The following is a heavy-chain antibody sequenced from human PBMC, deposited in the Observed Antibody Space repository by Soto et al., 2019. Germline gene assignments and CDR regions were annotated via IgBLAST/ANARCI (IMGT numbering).Heavy chain of an antibody. D-gene: IGHD1-26*01. J-gene: IGHJ4*02. V-gene: IGHV4-59*08. CDR1: GGSISSYY. Sequence: SETPSLTCTVSGGSISSYYWSWLQQPPGKGLEWIGYIYYSGSTNYNPSLKSRVTMSVDTSKNQFSLKLSPVTAADTAVYYCARHSLTYWEFDCWGQGTLVTVSS. CDR3: ARHSLTYWEFDC. CDR2: IYYSGST.